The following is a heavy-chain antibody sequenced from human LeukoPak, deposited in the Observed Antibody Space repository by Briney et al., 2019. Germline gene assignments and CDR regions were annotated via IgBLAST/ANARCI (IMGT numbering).Heavy chain of an antibody. CDR3: ASFGSGSYYYYGMDV. CDR1: GGSFSGYY. J-gene: IGHJ6*02. D-gene: IGHD1-26*01. V-gene: IGHV4-34*01. CDR2: INHSGST. Sequence: SETLSLTCAVYGGSFSGYYWSWIRQPPGKGLEWIGEINHSGSTNYNPSLKSRVTISVGTSKNQLSLKLSSVTAADTAVYYCASFGSGSYYYYGMDVWGQGTTVTVSS.